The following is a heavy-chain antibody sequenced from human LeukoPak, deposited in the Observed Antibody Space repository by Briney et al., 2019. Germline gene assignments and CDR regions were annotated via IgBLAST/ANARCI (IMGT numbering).Heavy chain of an antibody. CDR1: GFTFSSYG. Sequence: GGSLRLSCATSGFTFSSYGMSWVRQAPGKGLEWVSAISGSGGSTYYADSVKGRFTISRDNSKNTLYLQMNSLRAEDTAVYYCAKESCSSTSCYSDYWGQGTLVTVSS. CDR3: AKESCSSTSCYSDY. CDR2: ISGSGGST. J-gene: IGHJ4*02. D-gene: IGHD2-2*02. V-gene: IGHV3-23*01.